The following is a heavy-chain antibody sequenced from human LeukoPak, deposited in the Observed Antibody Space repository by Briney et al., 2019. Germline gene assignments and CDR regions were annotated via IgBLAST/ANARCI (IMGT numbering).Heavy chain of an antibody. V-gene: IGHV3-7*05. CDR1: GFTFSSYW. CDR2: INQDGSEK. J-gene: IGHJ4*02. Sequence: PGGSLRLSCAASGFTFSSYWMSWVRQAPGKGLEWVANINQDGSEKYYVDSVKGRFTISRDNAKNSLYLQMSSLRAEDTAVYYCAREYYSDSSGPDYWGRGTLVTVSS. CDR3: AREYYSDSSGPDY. D-gene: IGHD3-22*01.